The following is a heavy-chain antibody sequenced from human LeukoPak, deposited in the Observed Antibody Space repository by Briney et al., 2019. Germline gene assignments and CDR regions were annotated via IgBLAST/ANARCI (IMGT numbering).Heavy chain of an antibody. D-gene: IGHD3-10*01. J-gene: IGHJ4*02. V-gene: IGHV3-30*04. Sequence: SGGSLRLSCAASGFTFISYIMYWVRQAPGKGLEWVSVISYDGSNKYYADSVKGRFTISRDNSKNTLYLQMNSLRAEDTAVYYCARVRSPYYFDYWGQGTLVTVSS. CDR2: ISYDGSNK. CDR1: GFTFISYI. CDR3: ARVRSPYYFDY.